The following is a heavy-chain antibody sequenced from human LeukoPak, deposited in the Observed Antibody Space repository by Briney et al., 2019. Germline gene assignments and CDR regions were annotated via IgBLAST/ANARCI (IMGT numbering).Heavy chain of an antibody. Sequence: GGSLRLSCAASGFTFSSYGMHWVRQAPGKGLEWVSVMYSGGRTYYADSVKGRFTISRDNSKNTLYLQMNSLRAEDTAVYYCARGIAAAGDYWGQGTLVTVSS. CDR3: ARGIAAAGDY. D-gene: IGHD6-13*01. CDR2: MYSGGRT. CDR1: GFTFSSYG. V-gene: IGHV3-66*01. J-gene: IGHJ4*02.